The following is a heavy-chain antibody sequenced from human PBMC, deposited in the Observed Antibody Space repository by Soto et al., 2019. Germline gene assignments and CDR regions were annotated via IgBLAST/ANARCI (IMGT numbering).Heavy chain of an antibody. V-gene: IGHV3-23*01. CDR3: AKEEAVAGTLYFDY. D-gene: IGHD6-19*01. J-gene: IGHJ4*02. Sequence: GGSLRLSCVASGFAFSSYAMSWVRQAPGKGLEWVSAISGSGGNTYYADSVKGRFTISRDNSKNTLYLQMNSLRAEDTALYYCAKEEAVAGTLYFDYWGQETLVTVSS. CDR2: ISGSGGNT. CDR1: GFAFSSYA.